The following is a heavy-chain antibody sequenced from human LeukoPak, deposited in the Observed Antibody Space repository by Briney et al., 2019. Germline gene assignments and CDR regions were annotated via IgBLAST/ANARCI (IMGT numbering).Heavy chain of an antibody. Sequence: SETLSLTCTVSGGSISSSSYYWGWIRQPPGKGLEWIGSIYYSGSTYYDPSLKSRVTISVDTSKNQFSLKLSSVTAADTAVYYCARPATVYYGSGSYAFDIWGQGTMVTVSS. CDR1: GGSISSSSYY. CDR3: ARPATVYYGSGSYAFDI. J-gene: IGHJ3*02. V-gene: IGHV4-39*01. CDR2: IYYSGST. D-gene: IGHD3-10*01.